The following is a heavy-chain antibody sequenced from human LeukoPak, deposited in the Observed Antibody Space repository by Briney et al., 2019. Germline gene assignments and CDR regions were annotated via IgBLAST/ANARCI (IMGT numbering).Heavy chain of an antibody. D-gene: IGHD3-9*01. CDR2: ISPLLGAS. Sequence: ASVKVSCKASGGTFSDYVISWVRQAPGQGLNWMGGISPLLGASKHTQNFHDRVTTTADESTTTAYMELSDLRSADTAVYYCATYDVLTGFEYWGQGTLVTVSS. J-gene: IGHJ4*02. V-gene: IGHV1-69*13. CDR1: GGTFSDYV. CDR3: ATYDVLTGFEY.